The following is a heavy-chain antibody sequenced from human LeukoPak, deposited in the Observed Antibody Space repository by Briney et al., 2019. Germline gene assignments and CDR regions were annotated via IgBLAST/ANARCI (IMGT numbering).Heavy chain of an antibody. J-gene: IGHJ4*02. V-gene: IGHV3-23*01. CDR1: GFTFSNYA. D-gene: IGHD5-24*01. CDR2: ISGRGDNT. Sequence: GGSLRLSCVASGFTFSNYAMTWVRQAPGKGLEWVSGISGRGDNTSYADSVKGRFTISRDNSKNTLYLQMNSLRAEDTAVYYCAKRPRWLQFHYWGQGTLVTVSS. CDR3: AKRPRWLQFHY.